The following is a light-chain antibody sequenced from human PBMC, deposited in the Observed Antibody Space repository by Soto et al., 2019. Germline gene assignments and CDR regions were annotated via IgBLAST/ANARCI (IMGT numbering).Light chain of an antibody. Sequence: EVVMTQSPATLSVSPGERATPSCRASQSVSSNVAWYQQKPGQAPRLLIYGASTRATGIPARFSGSGSGTDFTLTISRLEPEDFAVYYCQQYGSSRWTFGQGTKVDIK. CDR3: QQYGSSRWT. V-gene: IGKV3-15*01. J-gene: IGKJ1*01. CDR1: QSVSSN. CDR2: GAS.